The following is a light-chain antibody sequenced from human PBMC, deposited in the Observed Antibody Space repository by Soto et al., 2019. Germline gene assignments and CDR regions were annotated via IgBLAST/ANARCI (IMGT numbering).Light chain of an antibody. V-gene: IGKV1-5*03. J-gene: IGKJ1*01. CDR2: EAS. CDR1: QSIGNW. CDR3: QQYKSYPLT. Sequence: IRMTQSPSTQSASVGDGVTITCRASQSIGNWLAWYQQKPGRAPKFLIYEASSLESGVPSRFSGSGSGTEFTLTISGLQPDDFATYYCQQYKSYPLTFGQGTKVEIK.